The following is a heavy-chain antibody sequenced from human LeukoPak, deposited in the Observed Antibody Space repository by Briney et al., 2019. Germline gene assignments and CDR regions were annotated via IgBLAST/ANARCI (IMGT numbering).Heavy chain of an antibody. Sequence: GGSLRLSCAASGFTFSSYEMNWVRQAPGKGLEWVSYISSSGTTISYADSVKGRFTISRDNPKNSLYLQMNSLRAEDTAVYYCARASWSDYWGQGTLVTVSS. CDR2: ISSSGTTI. D-gene: IGHD1-26*01. V-gene: IGHV3-48*03. J-gene: IGHJ4*02. CDR3: ARASWSDY. CDR1: GFTFSSYE.